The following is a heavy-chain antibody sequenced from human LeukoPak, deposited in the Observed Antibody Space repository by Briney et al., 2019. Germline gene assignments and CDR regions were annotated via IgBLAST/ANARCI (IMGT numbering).Heavy chain of an antibody. J-gene: IGHJ4*02. Sequence: GGSLRLSCTASGFTFSSYGRHWVRQAPGKGLEWVAFIRYDGSNKYYADSVKGRFTISRDNSKNTLYLQMNSLRAEDTAVYYCEKNPSYDSSGYYPDYWGQGTLVTVSS. D-gene: IGHD3-22*01. CDR1: GFTFSSYG. V-gene: IGHV3-30*02. CDR2: IRYDGSNK. CDR3: EKNPSYDSSGYYPDY.